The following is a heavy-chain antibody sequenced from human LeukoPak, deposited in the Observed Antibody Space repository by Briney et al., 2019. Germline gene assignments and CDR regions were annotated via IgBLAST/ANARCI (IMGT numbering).Heavy chain of an antibody. Sequence: ASVKVSCKASGYTFTSYYMHWVRQAPGQGLEWMGGFDPEDGETIYAQKFQGRVTMTEDTSTDTAYMELSSLRSEDTAVYYCATHYRRVGLWFGEYGADAFDIWGQGTLVTVSS. CDR2: FDPEDGET. V-gene: IGHV1-24*01. CDR3: ATHYRRVGLWFGEYGADAFDI. CDR1: GYTFTSYY. D-gene: IGHD3-10*01. J-gene: IGHJ3*02.